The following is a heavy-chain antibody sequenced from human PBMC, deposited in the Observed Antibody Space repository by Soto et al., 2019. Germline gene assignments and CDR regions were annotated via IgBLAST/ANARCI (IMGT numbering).Heavy chain of an antibody. CDR2: ISYDGSNK. Sequence: GGSLRLSCAASGFTFSSYGMHWVRQAPGKGLEWVAVISYDGSNKYYADSVKGRFTISRDNSKNTLYLQMNSLRAEDTAVYYCAKDPYSSGWYYYYYMDVWGKGTTVTVSS. D-gene: IGHD6-19*01. CDR1: GFTFSSYG. CDR3: AKDPYSSGWYYYYYMDV. V-gene: IGHV3-30*18. J-gene: IGHJ6*03.